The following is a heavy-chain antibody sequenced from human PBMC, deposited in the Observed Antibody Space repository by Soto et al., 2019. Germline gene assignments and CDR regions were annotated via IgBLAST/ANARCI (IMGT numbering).Heavy chain of an antibody. D-gene: IGHD3-22*01. J-gene: IGHJ4*02. CDR3: ARDQYYYDSSGYYLDY. Sequence: SLRLSCAASGFTFSSYAMHWVRQAPGKGLEWVAVISYDGSNKYYADSVKGRFTISRDNSKNTLYLQMNSLRAEDTAVYYCARDQYYYDSSGYYLDYWGQGTLVTVSS. CDR2: ISYDGSNK. V-gene: IGHV3-30-3*01. CDR1: GFTFSSYA.